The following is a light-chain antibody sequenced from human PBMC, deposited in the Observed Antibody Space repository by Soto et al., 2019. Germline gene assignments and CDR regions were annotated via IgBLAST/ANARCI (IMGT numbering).Light chain of an antibody. Sequence: QPVLTQPPSLSGAPGQRVTISCTGSTSNIGAGYDVHWYQQLPGTAPKLLIYADNSRPSGVPDRFSGSKSGTSASLAITGLQADDEADYYCQSYDSSLNAVLFGGGTKLTVL. V-gene: IGLV1-40*01. J-gene: IGLJ2*01. CDR2: ADN. CDR3: QSYDSSLNAVL. CDR1: TSNIGAGYD.